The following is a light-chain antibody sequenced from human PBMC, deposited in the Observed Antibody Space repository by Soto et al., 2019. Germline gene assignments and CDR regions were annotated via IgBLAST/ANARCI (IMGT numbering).Light chain of an antibody. CDR1: SGHSSYA. CDR3: QTWGSGIQV. V-gene: IGLV4-69*01. CDR2: LNSDGSH. Sequence: QSVLTQSPSASASLGASVKFTCTLSSGHSSYAIAWHQQQPEKGPRYLMKLNSDGSHSKGDGIPDRFSGSSSGAERYLTISRLQSEDEADYYCQTWGSGIQVFGGGTQLTVL. J-gene: IGLJ2*01.